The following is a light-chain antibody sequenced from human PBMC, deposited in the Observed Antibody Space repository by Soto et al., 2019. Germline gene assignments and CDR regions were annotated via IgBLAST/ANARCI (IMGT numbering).Light chain of an antibody. CDR1: QSISSW. V-gene: IGKV1-5*01. J-gene: IGKJ4*01. CDR3: QQYSSYPLT. CDR2: DAS. Sequence: GDRVTITCRASQSISSWLAWYQQKPGKAPKFLIYDASNLESGVPSRFSGSGSGTEFTLTISSLQPDDFATYYCQQYSSYPLTFGGGTKVDIK.